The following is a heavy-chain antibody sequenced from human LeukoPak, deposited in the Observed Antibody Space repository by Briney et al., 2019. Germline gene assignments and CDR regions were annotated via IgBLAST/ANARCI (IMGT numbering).Heavy chain of an antibody. Sequence: PGGSLRLSCAASGFTFSSFSMNWVRQAPGKGLEWVSSISSNSSHKYYADSLKGRFTVSRDNAKNSLYLQMNSLRAEDTAVYYCAKDRAIVVVPAAAFDYWGQGTLVTVSS. CDR1: GFTFSSFS. CDR3: AKDRAIVVVPAAAFDY. CDR2: ISSNSSHK. V-gene: IGHV3-21*04. J-gene: IGHJ4*02. D-gene: IGHD2-2*01.